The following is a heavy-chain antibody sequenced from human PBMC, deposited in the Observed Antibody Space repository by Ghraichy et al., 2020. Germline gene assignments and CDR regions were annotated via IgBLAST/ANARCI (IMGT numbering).Heavy chain of an antibody. D-gene: IGHD3-16*01. Sequence: GESLNISCAVSGFTFTRDWMSWVRQAPGKGLEWVANIRDDGGEKYYAESVRGRFTISRDNVQNLVFLQMDSLRVEDSAMYYCARDTNDYDWGSVRPTFEFNWFDPWGQGTLVTVSS. J-gene: IGHJ5*02. CDR1: GFTFTRDW. CDR3: ARDTNDYDWGSVRPTFEFNWFDP. V-gene: IGHV3-7*01. CDR2: IRDDGGEK.